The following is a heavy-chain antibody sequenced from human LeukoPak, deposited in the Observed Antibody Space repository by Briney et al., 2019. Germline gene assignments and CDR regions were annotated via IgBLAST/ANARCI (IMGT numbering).Heavy chain of an antibody. CDR3: ARRRSSTPTSEIVVVPAAIVYYFDY. Sequence: GESLKISCKGSGYSFTSYWIGWVRQMPGKGLEWMGIIYPGDSDTRYSPSFQGQVTFSADKSISTAYLQWSSLKASDTAMYYCARRRSSTPTSEIVVVPAAIVYYFDYWGQGTLVTVSS. J-gene: IGHJ4*02. CDR2: IYPGDSDT. CDR1: GYSFTSYW. D-gene: IGHD2-2*02. V-gene: IGHV5-51*01.